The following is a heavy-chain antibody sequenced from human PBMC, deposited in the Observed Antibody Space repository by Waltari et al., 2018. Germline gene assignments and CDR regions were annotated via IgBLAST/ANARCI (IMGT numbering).Heavy chain of an antibody. CDR1: GFGFSDSD. V-gene: IGHV3-21*03. J-gene: IGHJ5*02. CDR3: TRDLYGSGGDWFDP. D-gene: IGHD3-10*01. Sequence: ELQLVESGGGLVKPGGSLRLPCAASGFGFSDSDMNWVRQAPGKGLEWVSSIGGGSRSYIFYADSVKGRFTVSRDNAKNSLYLQMNSLRAGDTAVYYCTRDLYGSGGDWFDPWGQGTLVTVSS. CDR2: IGGGSRSYI.